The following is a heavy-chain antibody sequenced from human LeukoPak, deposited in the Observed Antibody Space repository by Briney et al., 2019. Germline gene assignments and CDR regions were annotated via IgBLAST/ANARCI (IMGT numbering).Heavy chain of an antibody. CDR1: GFTFSSYA. J-gene: IGHJ4*02. CDR2: ISGSGGST. V-gene: IGHV3-23*01. D-gene: IGHD2-15*01. CDR3: AKEEQGYCSGGSCYSDGY. Sequence: GGSLRLSCAASGFTFSSYAMSWVRQAPGKGLEWVSAISGSGGSTYYADSVKGRFTISRDNSKNTLYLQMNSLRAEDTAVYYCAKEEQGYCSGGSCYSDGYWGQGTLVTVSP.